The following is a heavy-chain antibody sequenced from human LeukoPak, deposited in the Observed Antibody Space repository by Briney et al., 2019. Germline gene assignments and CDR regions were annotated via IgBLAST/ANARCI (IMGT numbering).Heavy chain of an antibody. CDR1: GFTFSSYA. V-gene: IGHV3-30-3*01. Sequence: GGSLRLSCAASGFTFSSYAMHWVRQAPGKGLEWVAVISYDGSNKYYADPVKGRFTISRDNSKNTLYLQMNSLRAEDTAVYYCARGGSGSLSYFDYWGQGTLVTVSS. CDR2: ISYDGSNK. J-gene: IGHJ4*02. CDR3: ARGGSGSLSYFDY. D-gene: IGHD3-10*01.